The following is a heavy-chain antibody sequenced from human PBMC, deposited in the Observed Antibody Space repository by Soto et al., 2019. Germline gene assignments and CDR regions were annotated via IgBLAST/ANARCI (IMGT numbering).Heavy chain of an antibody. J-gene: IGHJ3*02. CDR2: IKSKTDGGTT. D-gene: IGHD3-3*01. V-gene: IGHV3-15*01. CDR3: TTSSLRFLDTDAFDI. Sequence: LRLSCAASGFTFSNAWMSWVRQAPGKGLEWVGRIKSKTDGGTTDYAAPVKGRFTISRDDSKNTLYLQMNSLKTEDTAVYYCTTSSLRFLDTDAFDIWGQGTMVTVSS. CDR1: GFTFSNAW.